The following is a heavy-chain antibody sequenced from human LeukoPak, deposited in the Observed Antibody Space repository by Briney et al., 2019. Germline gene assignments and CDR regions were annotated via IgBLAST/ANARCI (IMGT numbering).Heavy chain of an antibody. Sequence: GGSLRLSCAASGFTFSSYAMSWVRQAPGKGLEWVSAISGSGGSTYYADSVKGRFTISRDNSKNTLYLQMNSLRAEDTAVYYCAKITMVRGVIMDPNDYWGQGTLVTVSS. CDR2: ISGSGGST. CDR3: AKITMVRGVIMDPNDY. D-gene: IGHD3-10*01. V-gene: IGHV3-23*01. CDR1: GFTFSSYA. J-gene: IGHJ4*02.